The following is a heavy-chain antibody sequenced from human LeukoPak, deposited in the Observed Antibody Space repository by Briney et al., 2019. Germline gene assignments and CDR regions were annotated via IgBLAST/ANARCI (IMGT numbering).Heavy chain of an antibody. CDR3: TRVVDSSSSRYQAMPY. CDR1: GFTFSNYW. CDR2: IKQDESER. Sequence: GGSLRLSCAASGFTFSNYWMSWVRQAPGKGLEWVANIKQDESERYYVDSVRGRFTISRDNAKRSLYLRMDSLRAEDTAMYFCTRVVDSSSSRYQAMPYWGQGTLVTASS. D-gene: IGHD2-2*01. J-gene: IGHJ4*02. V-gene: IGHV3-7*04.